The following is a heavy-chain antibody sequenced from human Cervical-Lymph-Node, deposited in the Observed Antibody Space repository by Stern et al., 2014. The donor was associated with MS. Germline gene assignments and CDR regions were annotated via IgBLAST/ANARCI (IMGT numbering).Heavy chain of an antibody. V-gene: IGHV4-30-2*01. J-gene: IGHJ3*02. CDR1: GGSISSGGYS. Sequence: QLQLQESGSGLVKPSQTLSLTCAVSGGSISSGGYSWSWIRQPPGKGLEWIGYIYLSGSTYYNPSLNSRVTISVDRSKNQFALKLSSVTAADTAVYYCARSSVTTPNAFDIWGQGTMVTVSS. CDR2: IYLSGST. D-gene: IGHD4-17*01. CDR3: ARSSVTTPNAFDI.